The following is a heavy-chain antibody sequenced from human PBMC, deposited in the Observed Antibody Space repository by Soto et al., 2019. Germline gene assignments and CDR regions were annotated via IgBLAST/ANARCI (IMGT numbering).Heavy chain of an antibody. CDR3: AREGYSYNGMDV. J-gene: IGHJ6*02. Sequence: SETLSLTCTVSGVSISSGDYYRSWIRQHPGKGLEWIGYIFYSGSSYYNPSLKSRVTISLDTSKNQFSLKLTSVTAADTAVYYCAREGYSYNGMDVWGQGTTVTV. CDR2: IFYSGSS. V-gene: IGHV4-31*03. CDR1: GVSISSGDYY. D-gene: IGHD5-18*01.